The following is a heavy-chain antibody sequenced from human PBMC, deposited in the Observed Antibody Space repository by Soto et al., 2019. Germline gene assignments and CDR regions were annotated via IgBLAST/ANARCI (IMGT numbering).Heavy chain of an antibody. CDR2: ISYDGSNK. CDR1: GFTFSSYA. J-gene: IGHJ4*02. Sequence: QVQLVESGGGVVQPGRSLRLSCAASGFTFSSYAMHWVRQAPGKGLEWVAVISYDGSNKYYADSVKGRFTISRDNSKNPLHLQMNSLRAEDTAVYYCAREPIVGATPFDYWGQGTLVTVSS. CDR3: AREPIVGATPFDY. V-gene: IGHV3-30-3*01. D-gene: IGHD1-26*01.